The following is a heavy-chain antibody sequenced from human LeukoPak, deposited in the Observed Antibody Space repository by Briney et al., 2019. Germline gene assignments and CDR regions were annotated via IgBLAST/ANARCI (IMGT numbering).Heavy chain of an antibody. D-gene: IGHD3-16*01. CDR1: GFTFSSYS. CDR2: LSSSSNTI. V-gene: IGHV3-48*01. Sequence: PGGSLRLSCAASGFTFSSYSMNWVRQAPGKGLEWVSYLSSSSNTIYYADSVKGRFTISRDNAKNSLYLQMNSLRAEDTAVYYCARDRAAVAYPWYFDYWGQGTLVPVPS. J-gene: IGHJ4*02. CDR3: ARDRAAVAYPWYFDY.